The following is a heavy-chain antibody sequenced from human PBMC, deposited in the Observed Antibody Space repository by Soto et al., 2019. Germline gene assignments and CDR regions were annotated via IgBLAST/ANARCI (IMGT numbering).Heavy chain of an antibody. CDR1: GYTFTSYG. Sequence: GASVKVSCKASGYTFTSYGISWVRQAPGQGLEWMGWISAYNGNTNYAQKLQGRVTMTTDTSTSTAYMELRSLRSDDTAVYYCARESYASGSLLNWFDPWGQGTLVTVSS. CDR3: ARESYASGSLLNWFDP. V-gene: IGHV1-18*04. J-gene: IGHJ5*02. D-gene: IGHD3-10*01. CDR2: ISAYNGNT.